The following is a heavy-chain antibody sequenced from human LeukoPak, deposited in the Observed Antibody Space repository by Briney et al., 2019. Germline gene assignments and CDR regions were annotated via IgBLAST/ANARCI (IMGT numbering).Heavy chain of an antibody. V-gene: IGHV4-31*03. D-gene: IGHD4-17*01. CDR3: ASRDTTSYWYFDL. J-gene: IGHJ2*01. CDR2: IYYSGST. CDR1: GGSISSGGYY. Sequence: PSETLSLTCTVSGGSISSGGYYWSWIRQHPGKGLEWIGYIYYSGSTYYNPSLKSRVTISVDTSKNQFSLKLSSVTAADTAVYYCASRDTTSYWYFDLWGRGTLVTVSS.